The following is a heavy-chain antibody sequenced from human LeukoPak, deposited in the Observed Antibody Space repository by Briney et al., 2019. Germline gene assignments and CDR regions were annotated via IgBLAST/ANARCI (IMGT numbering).Heavy chain of an antibody. J-gene: IGHJ4*02. CDR3: ATATEGYYGSGSYSEGDY. CDR2: ISSSSSYI. D-gene: IGHD3-10*01. V-gene: IGHV3-21*01. Sequence: GGSLRLSCAASGFTFSSYSMNWVRQAPGKGLEWVSSISSSSSYIYYADSMKGRFTISRDNAKNSLYLQMNSLRAEDTAVYYCATATEGYYGSGSYSEGDYWGQGTLVTVSS. CDR1: GFTFSSYS.